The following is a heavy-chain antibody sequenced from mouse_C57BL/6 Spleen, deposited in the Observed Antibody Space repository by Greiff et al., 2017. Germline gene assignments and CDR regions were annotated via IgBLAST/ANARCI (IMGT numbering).Heavy chain of an antibody. D-gene: IGHD2-1*01. V-gene: IGHV1-55*01. CDR1: GYTFTSYW. CDR2: IYPGSGST. Sequence: QVQLKQPGAELVKPGASVKMSCKASGYTFTSYWITWVKQRPGQGLEWIGDIYPGSGSTNYNEKFKSKATLTVDTSSSTAYMQLSSLTSEDSAVYYCARIYYGNFTSSYYAMDYWGQGTSVTVSS. J-gene: IGHJ4*01. CDR3: ARIYYGNFTSSYYAMDY.